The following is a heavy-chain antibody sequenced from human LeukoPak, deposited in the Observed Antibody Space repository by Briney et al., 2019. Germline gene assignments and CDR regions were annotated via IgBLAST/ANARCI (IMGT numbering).Heavy chain of an antibody. CDR1: GGSISSGGYY. V-gene: IGHV4-30-2*01. D-gene: IGHD3-10*01. CDR3: ARQGSLYGSGSIGKYYFDY. Sequence: SETLSLTCTVSGGSISSGGYYWSWIRQPPGKGLEWIGYIYHSGSTYYNPSLKSRVTISVDRSKNQFSLKLSSVTAADTAVYYCARQGSLYGSGSIGKYYFDYWGQGTLVTVSS. CDR2: IYHSGST. J-gene: IGHJ4*02.